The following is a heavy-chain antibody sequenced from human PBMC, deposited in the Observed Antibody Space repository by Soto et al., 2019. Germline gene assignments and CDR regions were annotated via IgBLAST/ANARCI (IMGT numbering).Heavy chain of an antibody. CDR2: IKSKTDGGTT. CDR3: TTVESPYGDYGGGELRY. Sequence: EVQLVESGGGLVKPGGSLRLSCAASGFTFSNAWMSWVRQAPGKGLEWVGRIKSKTDGGTTDYAAPVKGRFTISRDDSKNTLYRQMNSLKTEDTAVYYCTTVESPYGDYGGGELRYWGQGTLVTVSS. CDR1: GFTFSNAW. D-gene: IGHD4-17*01. J-gene: IGHJ4*02. V-gene: IGHV3-15*01.